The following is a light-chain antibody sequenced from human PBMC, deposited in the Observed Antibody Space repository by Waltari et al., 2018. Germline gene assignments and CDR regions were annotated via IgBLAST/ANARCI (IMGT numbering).Light chain of an antibody. J-gene: IGLJ2*01. CDR2: EVS. CDR1: SSDVGSYNR. V-gene: IGLV2-18*03. Sequence: QSALTQPPSVSGSPGQSVTISCTGTSSDVGSYNRVSWYQQPPGTAPKLMIYEVSNRPSRVPDRFSGSKSGNTASLTTSGLQAGDEADYYCSSYTSSSPVVFGGGTKLTVL. CDR3: SSYTSSSPVV.